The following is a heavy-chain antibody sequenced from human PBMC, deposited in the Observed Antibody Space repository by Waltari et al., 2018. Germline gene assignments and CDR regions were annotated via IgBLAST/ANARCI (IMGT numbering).Heavy chain of an antibody. CDR3: AKWGGSYWLSPPLSDS. CDR2: IIGSGGST. CDR1: GFTFSGYA. Sequence: EVQLLESGGGLVQPGGSLRLSCAASGFTFSGYAMSWVRQAPGKGLEWFSSIIGSGGSTYYADSVKGRFTISRDNSKNTLYLQMNSLRAEDTAVYYCAKWGGSYWLSPPLSDSWGQGTLVTVSS. J-gene: IGHJ5*01. V-gene: IGHV3-23*01. D-gene: IGHD1-26*01.